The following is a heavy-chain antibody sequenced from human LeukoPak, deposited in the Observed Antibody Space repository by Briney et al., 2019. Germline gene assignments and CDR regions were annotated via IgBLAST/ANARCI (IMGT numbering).Heavy chain of an antibody. Sequence: SETLSLTCAVYGGSFSGYYWSWIRQPPGKGLEWIGEINHSGSTNCNPSLKSRVTISVDTSKNQFSLKLSSVTAADTAVYYCARGGESSNFDYWGQGTLVTVSS. CDR2: INHSGST. V-gene: IGHV4-34*01. CDR1: GGSFSGYY. CDR3: ARGGESSNFDY. J-gene: IGHJ4*02. D-gene: IGHD3-16*01.